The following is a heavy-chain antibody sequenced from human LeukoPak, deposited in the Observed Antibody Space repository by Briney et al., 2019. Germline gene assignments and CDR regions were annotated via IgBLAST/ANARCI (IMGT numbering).Heavy chain of an antibody. CDR3: ARQIVGGRRFDH. V-gene: IGHV4-38-2*02. CDR2: IYHSGNT. Sequence: SETLSLTCTVSGYSVSSGFYWGWIRQPPGKGLEWVGIIYHSGNTYYNPSLKSRVTISVDTSKNQFSLKLSSVTAADTALYYCARQIVGGRRFDHWGQGTLVTVSS. D-gene: IGHD1-26*01. CDR1: GYSVSSGFY. J-gene: IGHJ4*02.